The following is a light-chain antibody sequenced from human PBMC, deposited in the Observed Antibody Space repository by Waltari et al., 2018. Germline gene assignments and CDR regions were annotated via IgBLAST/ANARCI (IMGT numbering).Light chain of an antibody. CDR2: KAS. Sequence: DIQMTQSPSTLSASVGDRVTITCRASQSISSWLAWYQQKPGKAPKLLIYKASSLESRVPSRFSGSGSGTEFTLTISSLQPDDFATYYCQQYNSYSLFGGGTKVEIK. CDR3: QQYNSYSL. CDR1: QSISSW. J-gene: IGKJ4*01. V-gene: IGKV1-5*03.